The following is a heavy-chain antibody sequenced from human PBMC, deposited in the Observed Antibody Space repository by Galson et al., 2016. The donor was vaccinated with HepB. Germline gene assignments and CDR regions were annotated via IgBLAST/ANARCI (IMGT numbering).Heavy chain of an antibody. CDR2: INIAGET. CDR1: GFIFSTYD. D-gene: IGHD3-10*01. V-gene: IGHV3-13*01. J-gene: IGHJ6*02. Sequence: SLRLSCAAPGFIFSTYDMHWVRQPTGTGLEWVSGINIAGETYYSGSVKGRFSISRENGKNSFYLQMNSLTAGDTGVYYCVRNYGSGSHLFYGIDVWGQGTMVTVSS. CDR3: VRNYGSGSHLFYGIDV.